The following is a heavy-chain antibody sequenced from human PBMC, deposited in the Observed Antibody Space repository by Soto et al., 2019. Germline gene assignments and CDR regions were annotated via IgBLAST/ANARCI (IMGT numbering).Heavy chain of an antibody. CDR1: GYTFTNNY. V-gene: IGHV1-46*03. J-gene: IGHJ4*02. Sequence: GASVKVSCKASGYTFTNNYIHWVRQAPGQGLEWMGVINPRAVSTTYAQKFQGRVTLTSDTSTSTVYMELSSLRSEDTAVYYRGRSLGIVVDSGRWWANYFAHWGQGTLVTVSS. CDR3: GRSLGIVVDSGRWWANYFAH. CDR2: INPRAVST. D-gene: IGHD6-19*01.